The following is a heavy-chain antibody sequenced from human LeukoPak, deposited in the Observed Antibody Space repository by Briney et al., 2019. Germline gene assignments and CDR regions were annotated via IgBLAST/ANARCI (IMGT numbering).Heavy chain of an antibody. Sequence: ASVKVSCKASGYSFTSYHMHWVRQAPGQGFEWMGIINHSDGWKRYAQKFQDRVTMTRDMSTSSVYMELSSLRSDDTAVYYCAKDSQLVVGGFYYYIDVWGKGTTVTVSS. J-gene: IGHJ6*03. D-gene: IGHD6-6*01. V-gene: IGHV1-46*01. CDR1: GYSFTSYH. CDR3: AKDSQLVVGGFYYYIDV. CDR2: INHSDGWK.